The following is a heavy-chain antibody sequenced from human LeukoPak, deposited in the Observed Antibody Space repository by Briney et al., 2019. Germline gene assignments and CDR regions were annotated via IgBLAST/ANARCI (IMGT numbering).Heavy chain of an antibody. Sequence: GASLRLSCAASGFTFSSYAMSWVRQAPGKGLEWVSAISGSGGSTYYADSVKGRFTISRDNSKNTLHLQMNSLRAEDTAVYYCATLLPYYYDSSGSNWGQGTLVTVSS. J-gene: IGHJ4*02. CDR2: ISGSGGST. CDR1: GFTFSSYA. V-gene: IGHV3-23*01. CDR3: ATLLPYYYDSSGSN. D-gene: IGHD3-22*01.